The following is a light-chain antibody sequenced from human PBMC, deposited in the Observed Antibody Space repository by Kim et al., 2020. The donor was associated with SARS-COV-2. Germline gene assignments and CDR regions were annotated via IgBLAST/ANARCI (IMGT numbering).Light chain of an antibody. CDR3: QQYNDWPRT. Sequence: EIVMTQSPATLSVSPGERATLSCRASQSVSSNLAWYQQKPGQALRLLIYGASSRATGIPVRFTGSGSGTEFTLTISSLQSEDFAVYYCQQYNDWPRTFGQGTKVDSK. J-gene: IGKJ1*01. CDR1: QSVSSN. CDR2: GAS. V-gene: IGKV3-15*01.